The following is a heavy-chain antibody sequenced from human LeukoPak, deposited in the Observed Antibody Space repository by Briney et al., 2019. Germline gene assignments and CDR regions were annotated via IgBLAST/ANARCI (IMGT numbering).Heavy chain of an antibody. V-gene: IGHV3-66*02. CDR2: IYSGGST. J-gene: IGHJ4*02. D-gene: IGHD6-19*01. CDR3: ARDRGGRKRYSSGWYPPDY. Sequence: GGSLRLSCAASGFTVSSNYMSWVRQAPGKGLEWVSVIYSGGSTYYADSVKGRFTISRDNSKNTLYLQMNSLRAEDTAVYYRARDRGGRKRYSSGWYPPDYWGQGTLVTVSS. CDR1: GFTVSSNY.